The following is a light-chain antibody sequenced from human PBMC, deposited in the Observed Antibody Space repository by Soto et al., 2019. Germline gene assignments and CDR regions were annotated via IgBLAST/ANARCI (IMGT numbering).Light chain of an antibody. CDR2: EVS. CDR3: SSYTSSSTHVV. Sequence: QSALTQPASVSGSPGQSITISCTGTSSDVGGYNYVSWYQQHPGKAPKLMIYEVSNRPSGVSNRFSGSTSGNTASLTTSGVHEEDEADDYCSSYTSSSTHVVFGGGTKVTVL. J-gene: IGLJ2*01. V-gene: IGLV2-14*01. CDR1: SSDVGGYNY.